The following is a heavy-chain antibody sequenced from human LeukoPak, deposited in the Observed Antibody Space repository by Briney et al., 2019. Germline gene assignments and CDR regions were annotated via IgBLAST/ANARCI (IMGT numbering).Heavy chain of an antibody. D-gene: IGHD1-7*01. V-gene: IGHV5-51*01. Sequence: GESLKISCKGSGYSFISYWIGWVRQMPGKGLEWMGIIYPGDSDTRYSPSFQGQVTISADKSISTAYLQWSSLKASDTAMYYCARHSSGELELPESYYYMDVWGKGTTVTVSS. CDR1: GYSFISYW. CDR2: IYPGDSDT. CDR3: ARHSSGELELPESYYYMDV. J-gene: IGHJ6*03.